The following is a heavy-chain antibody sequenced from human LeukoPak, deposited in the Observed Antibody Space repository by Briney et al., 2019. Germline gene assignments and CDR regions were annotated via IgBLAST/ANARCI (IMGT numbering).Heavy chain of an antibody. CDR3: ARAAVAARWFDP. CDR2: IYHSGST. D-gene: IGHD6-19*01. V-gene: IGHV4-4*02. CDR1: GGSISSSNW. Sequence: SETLSLTCAVSGGSISSSNWWSWVRQPPGKGLEWIGEIYHSGSTNYNPSLKSRVTISVEKSKNQFSLKLSSVTAADTAVYYCARAAVAARWFDPWGQGTLVTVSS. J-gene: IGHJ5*02.